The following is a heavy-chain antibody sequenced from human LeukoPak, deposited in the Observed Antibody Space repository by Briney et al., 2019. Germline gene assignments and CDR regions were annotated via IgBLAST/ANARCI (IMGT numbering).Heavy chain of an antibody. Sequence: SETLSLTCTVSGGSISSYYWSWSRQPAGKGLEWIGRIYTIGSTNYNPSLKIRVTMPVDTSKNQFSLKLSSVTDADTAVYYCARDPYYDFWSGYYMYYYYGMDVWGQGPTVTVSS. CDR2: IYTIGST. CDR3: ARDPYYDFWSGYYMYYYYGMDV. J-gene: IGHJ6*02. D-gene: IGHD3-3*01. V-gene: IGHV4-4*07. CDR1: GGSISSYY.